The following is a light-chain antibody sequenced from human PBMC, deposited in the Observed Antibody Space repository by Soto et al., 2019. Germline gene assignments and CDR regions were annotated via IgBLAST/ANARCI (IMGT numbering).Light chain of an antibody. CDR3: HQTYDFPQT. CDR2: AAS. Sequence: VSQSVNRYLNWYQVTXGKAPRLLMYAASXVQSGVPARFSGSGSGTDFTLTISSLQPEDVATYFCHQTYDFPQTSGARTKADIK. V-gene: IGKV1-39*01. CDR1: QSVNRY. J-gene: IGKJ4*02.